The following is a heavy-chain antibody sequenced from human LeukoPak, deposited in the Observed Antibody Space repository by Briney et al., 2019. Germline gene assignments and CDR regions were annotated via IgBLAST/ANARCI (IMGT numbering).Heavy chain of an antibody. CDR2: IYYSGST. Sequence: PSETLSLTCTVSGGSISSSSYYWGWIRQPPGKGLEWIGSIYYSGSTYYNPSLKSRVTISVDTSKNQFSLKLSSVTAADTAVYYCARAQGGYGYYYYMDVWGKGTTVTISS. J-gene: IGHJ6*03. V-gene: IGHV4-39*01. D-gene: IGHD5-12*01. CDR1: GGSISSSSYY. CDR3: ARAQGGYGYYYYMDV.